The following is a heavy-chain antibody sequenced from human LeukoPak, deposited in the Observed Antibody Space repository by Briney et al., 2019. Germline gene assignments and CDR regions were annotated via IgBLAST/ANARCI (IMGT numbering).Heavy chain of an antibody. CDR3: ARGSSNYGYYYYYMDV. D-gene: IGHD4-11*01. J-gene: IGHJ6*03. CDR2: IIPIFGTA. V-gene: IGHV1-69*05. Sequence: SVKVSCKASGGTFSSYAICWVRQAPGQGLEWMGGIIPIFGTANYAQKFQGRVTITTDESTSTAYMELSSLRSEDTAVYYCARGSSNYGYYYYYMDVWGKGTTVTVSS. CDR1: GGTFSSYA.